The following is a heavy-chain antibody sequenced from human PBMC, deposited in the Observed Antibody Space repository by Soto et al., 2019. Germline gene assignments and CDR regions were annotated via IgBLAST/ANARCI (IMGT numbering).Heavy chain of an antibody. CDR1: GGSISSYY. CDR2: IYYSGST. CDR3: ARDRRTARPGGGNYFDY. V-gene: IGHV4-59*01. D-gene: IGHD6-6*01. Sequence: SETLSLTCTDPGGSISSYYWSWIRQPPWKGLEWIGYIYYSGSTNYNPSLKSRVTISVDTSKNQFSLKLSSVTAADTAVYYCARDRRTARPGGGNYFDYWGQGTLVTAPQ. J-gene: IGHJ4*02.